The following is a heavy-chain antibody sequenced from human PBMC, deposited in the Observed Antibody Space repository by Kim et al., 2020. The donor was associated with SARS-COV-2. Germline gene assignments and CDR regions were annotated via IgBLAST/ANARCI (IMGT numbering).Heavy chain of an antibody. CDR3: AKNPWARSSSCYFDF. J-gene: IGHJ4*03. CDR1: GFTFNNFA. D-gene: IGHD6-19*01. CDR2: ISSRGRDI. V-gene: IGHV3-23*01. Sequence: GGSLRLSCVTSGFTFNNFAMTWVRQAPGRGLELVAAISSRGRDIYYRDSVKGRFTISRDNSQNTVYLQMTSLTDDDTAMYYCAKNPWARSSSCYFDFWGQGPLVTVSS.